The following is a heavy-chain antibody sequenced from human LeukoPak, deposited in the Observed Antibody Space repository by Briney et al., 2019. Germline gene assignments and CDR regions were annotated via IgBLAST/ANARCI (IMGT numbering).Heavy chain of an antibody. CDR2: ISYDGSNK. Sequence: GRSLRLSCAASGFTFSSYGMHWVRQAPGKGLEWVAVISYDGSNKYYADSVKGRFTISRDNSKNTLYLQMNSLRAEDTAVYYCARGDRGYSSSWYEGYFDYWGQGTLVTVSS. V-gene: IGHV3-30*03. CDR3: ARGDRGYSSSWYEGYFDY. CDR1: GFTFSSYG. D-gene: IGHD6-13*01. J-gene: IGHJ4*02.